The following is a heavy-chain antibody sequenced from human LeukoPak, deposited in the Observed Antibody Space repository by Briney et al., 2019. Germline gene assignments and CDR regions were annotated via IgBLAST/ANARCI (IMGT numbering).Heavy chain of an antibody. D-gene: IGHD2-2*01. CDR1: GGSISSSY. CDR2: IYYSRST. CDR3: VRGNRCSSTGCQFYYYYGMDV. J-gene: IGHJ6*02. V-gene: IGHV4-59*01. Sequence: SETLSLTCTVSGGSISSSYWSWIRQPPGKGLEWIWYIYYSRSTSYNPSLMSRVTISVDTSKDQFSLKLRSVTAADTVVYYCVRGNRCSSTGCQFYYYYGMDVWGRGTTVTVSS.